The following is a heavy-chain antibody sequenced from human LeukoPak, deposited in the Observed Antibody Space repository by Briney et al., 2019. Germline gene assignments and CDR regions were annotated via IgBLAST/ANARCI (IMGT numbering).Heavy chain of an antibody. CDR1: GYSFTNYY. V-gene: IGHV1-46*01. Sequence: ASVKVSCKASGYSFTNYYMHWVRQAPGQGLEWMGIINPSGGSTTNAQKFQGRVTMTRDTSTTTVYMELSSLRSDDTAMYYCARDEWDVVVVPGAMPYWGQGTLVTVSS. D-gene: IGHD2-2*01. CDR3: ARDEWDVVVVPGAMPY. J-gene: IGHJ4*02. CDR2: INPSGGST.